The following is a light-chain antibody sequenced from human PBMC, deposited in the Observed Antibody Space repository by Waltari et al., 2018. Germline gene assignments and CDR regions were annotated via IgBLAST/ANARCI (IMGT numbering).Light chain of an antibody. V-gene: IGLV2-11*01. CDR1: SSDVGGYNY. CDR2: DVI. J-gene: IGLJ2*01. CDR3: CSYAGDYTLV. Sequence: QSALTQPRSVSGSPGQSVTISCTGTSSDVGGYNYVSWYQQHPGKAPKLMIYDVIKRPSGVPDLFSCSKSGNTASLTISGLQAEDEADYYCCSYAGDYTLVFGGGTKLTVL.